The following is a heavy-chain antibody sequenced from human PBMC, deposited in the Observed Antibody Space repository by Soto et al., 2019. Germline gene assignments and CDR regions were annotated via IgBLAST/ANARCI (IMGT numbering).Heavy chain of an antibody. D-gene: IGHD3-3*01. J-gene: IGHJ5*02. V-gene: IGHV3-33*01. CDR1: GFTFSSYG. CDR2: IWYDGSNK. Sequence: HPGGSLRLSCAASGFTFSSYGMHWVRQAPGKGLEWVAVIWYDGSNKYYADSVKGRFTISRDNSKNTLYLQMHSLRAEATAVYYCARGGAGSGYRTHNRFDPWGQGTLVTVSS. CDR3: ARGGAGSGYRTHNRFDP.